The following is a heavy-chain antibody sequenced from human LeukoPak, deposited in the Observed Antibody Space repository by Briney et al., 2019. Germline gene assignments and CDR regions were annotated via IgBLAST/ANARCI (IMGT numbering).Heavy chain of an antibody. CDR2: IKQDGSEK. Sequence: GGSLRLSCAASGFTFSSYWMSWVRQAPGKGLEWVANIKQDGSEKYYVDSVKGRFTISRDNAKNSLYLQMNSLRAEDTAVYYCARDSRVVVTAGHYYYYYYMDVWGKGTTVTVSS. J-gene: IGHJ6*03. V-gene: IGHV3-7*01. D-gene: IGHD2-21*02. CDR3: ARDSRVVVTAGHYYYYYYMDV. CDR1: GFTFSSYW.